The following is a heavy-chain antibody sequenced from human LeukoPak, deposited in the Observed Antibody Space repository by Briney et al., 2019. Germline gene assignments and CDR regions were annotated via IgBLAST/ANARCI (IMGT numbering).Heavy chain of an antibody. CDR1: GGSISSYY. CDR2: IYTSGST. V-gene: IGHV4-4*07. Sequence: SETLSLTCTVSGGSISSYYWSWIRQPAGKGLEWIGRIYTSGSTNYNPSLKSRVTMSVDTSKNQFSLKLISVTAADTAVYYCARDRTPGYSGYGYYYYMDVWGKGTTVTVSS. J-gene: IGHJ6*03. CDR3: ARDRTPGYSGYGYYYYMDV. D-gene: IGHD5-12*01.